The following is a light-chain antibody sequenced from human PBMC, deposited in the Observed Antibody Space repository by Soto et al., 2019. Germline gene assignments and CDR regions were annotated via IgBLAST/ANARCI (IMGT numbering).Light chain of an antibody. CDR3: QQYGTSPYT. J-gene: IGKJ2*01. CDR2: AAS. V-gene: IGKV3-20*01. CDR1: QSIPANY. Sequence: EILLTQSPDTLSLSPGERATLSCRAAQSIPANYLPWYQHKPGQAPRLLMYAASTRATAIPDRFSGSGSGTDFTLTFNRLEPEDFVVYYCQQYGTSPYTFGQGTRLELK.